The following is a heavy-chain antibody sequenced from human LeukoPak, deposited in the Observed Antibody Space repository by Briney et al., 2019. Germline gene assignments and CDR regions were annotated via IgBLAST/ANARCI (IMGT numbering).Heavy chain of an antibody. CDR3: ARGSSDDYLDY. Sequence: GGSLRLSCAASGVTSSFYWMHWVRQAPGKGLVWVSRINSDGSSSYADSVKGRFTISRDNAKKTVLLQMNSLRAEDTAVYYCARGSSDDYLDYWGQGTLVTVSS. J-gene: IGHJ4*02. CDR2: INSDGSS. V-gene: IGHV3-74*01. CDR1: GVTSSFYW.